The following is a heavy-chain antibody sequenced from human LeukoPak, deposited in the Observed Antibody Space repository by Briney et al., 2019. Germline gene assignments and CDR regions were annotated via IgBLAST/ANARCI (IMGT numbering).Heavy chain of an antibody. D-gene: IGHD6-19*01. V-gene: IGHV4-38-2*02. CDR2: IYNSGTT. J-gene: IGHJ4*02. CDR3: SGRDEAQWLEPFDY. Sequence: SETLSLTCTVSGYSITSGHYWAWIRQPPGKGLEWIASIYNSGTTHYNPSPKSRGTMSVDSSKDQFSLRLTSVTAADMGIYYCSGRDEAQWLEPFDYWGQGTLVTVSS. CDR1: GYSITSGHY.